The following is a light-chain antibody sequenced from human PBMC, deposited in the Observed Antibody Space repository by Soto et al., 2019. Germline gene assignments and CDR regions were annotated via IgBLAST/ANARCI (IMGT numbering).Light chain of an antibody. V-gene: IGKV3-11*01. CDR1: QSVSNY. CDR2: DAS. Sequence: EMVLTQSPATLSLSPGERATLPCRASQSVSNYLAWYQQKPGQAPRLLIYDASNRATGIPARFSGSGSGTDFTLTISSLEPEDFAVYYCQQRSNWLLTFGPGTKVDIK. J-gene: IGKJ3*01. CDR3: QQRSNWLLT.